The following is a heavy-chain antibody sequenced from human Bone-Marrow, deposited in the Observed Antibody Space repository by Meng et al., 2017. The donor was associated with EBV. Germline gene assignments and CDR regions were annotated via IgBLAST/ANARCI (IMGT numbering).Heavy chain of an antibody. Sequence: QVQLVQSGAEVKKPXASVKVSCXASGYTFLNYAIHWVRQAPGQGLEWMGWINAGNGNTKYSQTFQGRVTITRDTSASTVYMQLSSLRSGDTAVYYCARDLRYGLKLLPYYSDPWGQGTLVTVSS. D-gene: IGHD3-22*01. CDR3: ARDLRYGLKLLPYYSDP. CDR1: GYTFLNYA. J-gene: IGHJ5*02. CDR2: INAGNGNT. V-gene: IGHV1-3*01.